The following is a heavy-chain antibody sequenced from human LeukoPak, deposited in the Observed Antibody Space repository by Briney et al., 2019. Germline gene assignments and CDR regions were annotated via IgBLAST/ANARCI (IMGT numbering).Heavy chain of an antibody. CDR1: GRSISSYY. D-gene: IGHD2-15*01. CDR2: IYYSGST. Sequence: PSETLSLTCTVSGRSISSYYWSWIRQPPGKGLEWIGYIYYSGSTNYNPSLKSRVTISVDTSKNQFSLKLRSVAVADPAVYYCARSGRGGYYFDYWGQGTLVTVSS. CDR3: ARSGRGGYYFDY. J-gene: IGHJ4*02. V-gene: IGHV4-59*01.